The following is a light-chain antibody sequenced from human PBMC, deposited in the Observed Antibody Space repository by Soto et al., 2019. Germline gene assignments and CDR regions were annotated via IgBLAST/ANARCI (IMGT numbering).Light chain of an antibody. CDR2: DAF. CDR3: QQYHNWPLWT. CDR1: QSVGSN. Sequence: EIVMTQSPATLSVSPGERATLSCRASQSVGSNFSWYQQKPGQAPRLLIYDAFTRATGVPARFSGSGSGTEFTLTISSLQSEDFAVYYCQQYHNWPLWTFGQGTKVEIK. J-gene: IGKJ1*01. V-gene: IGKV3-15*01.